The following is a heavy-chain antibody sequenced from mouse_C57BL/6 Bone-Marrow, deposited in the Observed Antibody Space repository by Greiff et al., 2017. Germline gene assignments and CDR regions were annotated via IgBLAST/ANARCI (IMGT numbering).Heavy chain of an antibody. CDR1: GFNIKDDY. V-gene: IGHV14-4*01. D-gene: IGHD1-1*02. J-gene: IGHJ3*01. Sequence: VQLKQSGAELVRPGASVKLSCTASGFNIKDDYMHWVKQRPEQGLEWIGWIDSDNGDTDYASYFQGKAIITADTSSNTAYLQLSRLTSEDTAVYYYTTGWFPWFAYWGQGTLVTVSA. CDR3: TTGWFPWFAY. CDR2: IDSDNGDT.